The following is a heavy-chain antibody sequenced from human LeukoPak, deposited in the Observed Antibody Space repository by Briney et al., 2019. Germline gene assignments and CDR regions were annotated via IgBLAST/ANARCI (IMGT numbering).Heavy chain of an antibody. V-gene: IGHV3-30*02. CDR3: TRGYSSRAGTTDCCPLDY. Sequence: GGSLRLSCAASGFTFSDYGMHWVRQAPGKGLEWVAFIRYDGNNKFYVDSVNGRFTISRDNSKNTVFLQMNSLRVEDTAVYYCTRGYSSRAGTTDCCPLDYWGRGILVTVSS. CDR2: IRYDGNNK. CDR1: GFTFSDYG. D-gene: IGHD2-21*02. J-gene: IGHJ4*02.